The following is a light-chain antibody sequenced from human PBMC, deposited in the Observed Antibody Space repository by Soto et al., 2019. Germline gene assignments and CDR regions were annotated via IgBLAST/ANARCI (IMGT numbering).Light chain of an antibody. Sequence: DIVLPQSPGTLSLSPGERATLSCRASQSVISSSLAWYQQKPGQAPRLLIYGASSRATGIPDRFSGSGSGTDFTLTISRLEPEDLAVDYCQQYGGSFLTFGPGTKVDIK. J-gene: IGKJ3*01. CDR1: QSVISSS. CDR2: GAS. V-gene: IGKV3-20*01. CDR3: QQYGGSFLT.